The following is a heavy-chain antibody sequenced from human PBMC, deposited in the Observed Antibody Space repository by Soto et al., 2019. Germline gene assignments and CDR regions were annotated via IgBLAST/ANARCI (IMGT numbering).Heavy chain of an antibody. V-gene: IGHV3-73*02. J-gene: IGHJ6*02. D-gene: IGHD2-2*02. Sequence: VQLVESGGGLVQPGGSLKLYCAASGFIFSGSAIHWVRQASGKGLEWVGRLRSRANNFATSSAASVKGRFTFSRDDSKNTAYLQMNTLKPEDTAVYYCARGQGAAIGDYYYHGMDVWGQGTTFTVSS. CDR3: ARGQGAAIGDYYYHGMDV. CDR1: GFIFSGSA. CDR2: LRSRANNFAT.